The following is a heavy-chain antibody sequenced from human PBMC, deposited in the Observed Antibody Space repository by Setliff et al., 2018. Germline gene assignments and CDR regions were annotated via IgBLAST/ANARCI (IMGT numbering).Heavy chain of an antibody. J-gene: IGHJ3*02. CDR2: ISAYNGNT. CDR3: ARGQWGTGTPESFDI. V-gene: IGHV1-18*04. D-gene: IGHD1-1*01. CDR1: GNRFTDYF. Sequence: ASVKVSCKASGNRFTDYFLHWVRQAPGQGLEWMGWISAYNGNTNYAQKLQGRVTMTTDTSTSTAYMELSSLRSEDTAVYYCARGQWGTGTPESFDIWGQGTMVTVSS.